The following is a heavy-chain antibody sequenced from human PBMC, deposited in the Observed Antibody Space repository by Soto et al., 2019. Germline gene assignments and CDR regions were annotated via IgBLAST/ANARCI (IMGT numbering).Heavy chain of an antibody. V-gene: IGHV3-33*01. CDR3: ARDDDYSDNGLDY. D-gene: IGHD4-17*01. CDR2: ILSDGSAE. J-gene: IGHJ4*02. Sequence: QVQLVESGGGVVQPGRSLKLSCEATGFSFSRHGMHWVRQAPGKGLEWLAVILSDGSAEEYAGSVQGRFTISRDNSKNVLYLEMNNRRAEDTSVYCARDDDYSDNGLDYWGRGVLVTVSS. CDR1: GFSFSRHG.